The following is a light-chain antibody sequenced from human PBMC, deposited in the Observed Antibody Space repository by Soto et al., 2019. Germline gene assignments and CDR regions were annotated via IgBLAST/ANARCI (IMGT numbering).Light chain of an antibody. CDR2: AAS. V-gene: IGKV1-39*01. CDR3: QQSYSPST. Sequence: DIQMTQSPSSLSASVGDRVTITCRASQSISSYLNWYQQKPGKAPKLLIYAASSLQSGVPSRFSGSGSGTDFTLTISSLQPEDFATYYCQQSYSPSTLGPGTKVDIK. J-gene: IGKJ1*01. CDR1: QSISSY.